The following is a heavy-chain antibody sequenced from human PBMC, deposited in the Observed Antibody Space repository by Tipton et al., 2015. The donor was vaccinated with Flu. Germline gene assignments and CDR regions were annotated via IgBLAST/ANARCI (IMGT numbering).Heavy chain of an antibody. J-gene: IGHJ4*02. D-gene: IGHD3-10*01. Sequence: SLRLSCVASGFTFSSHAMSWVRQAPGKGLEWVSGLSGGGGRRFYGDSVKGRFTISRDNSKNTLYLQMNSLRAEDTALYYCAKDLFYDSGTYPGHWGQGTLVTVSS. V-gene: IGHV3-23*01. CDR1: GFTFSSHA. CDR3: AKDLFYDSGTYPGH. CDR2: LSGGGGRR.